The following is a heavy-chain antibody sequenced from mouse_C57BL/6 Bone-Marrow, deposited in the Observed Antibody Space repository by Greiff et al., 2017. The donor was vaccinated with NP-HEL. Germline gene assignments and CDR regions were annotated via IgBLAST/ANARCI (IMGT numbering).Heavy chain of an antibody. CDR3: ARSKAQALDY. D-gene: IGHD3-2*02. CDR2: IWSGGST. J-gene: IGHJ2*01. V-gene: IGHV2-2*01. CDR1: GFSLTSYG. Sequence: VQLQQSGPGLVQPSQSLSITCTVSGFSLTSYGVHWVRQSPGKGLEWLGVIWSGGSTDYNAAFISRLSISKDNSKSQVFFKMNSLQADDTAIYYCARSKAQALDYWGQGTTLTVSS.